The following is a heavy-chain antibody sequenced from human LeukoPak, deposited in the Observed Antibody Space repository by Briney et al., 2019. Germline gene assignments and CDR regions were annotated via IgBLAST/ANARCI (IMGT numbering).Heavy chain of an antibody. CDR2: IYYSGST. Sequence: SETLSLTCTVSGGSISSGGYYWSWIRQHPGKGLEWIGYIYYSGSTYYNPSLKSRVTISVDTSKSQFSLKLSSVTAADTAVYYCARQGSSSWYTQFDYWGQGTLVTVSS. CDR1: GGSISSGGYY. CDR3: ARQGSSSWYTQFDY. J-gene: IGHJ4*02. D-gene: IGHD6-13*01. V-gene: IGHV4-31*03.